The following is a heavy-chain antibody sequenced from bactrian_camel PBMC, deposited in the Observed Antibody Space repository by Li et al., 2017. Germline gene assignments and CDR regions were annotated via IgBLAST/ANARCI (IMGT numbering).Heavy chain of an antibody. CDR3: AAARDWMSCGLGEIFMY. CDR2: IGLDGTT. D-gene: IGHD1*01. V-gene: IGHV3S63*01. Sequence: HVQLVESGGGSVQSGGSLTLSCTASDSGFTFDDSDMAWYRQAPGNECELVSTIGLDGTTYYPDSVKGRFTISGDIAGNTVYLQIDSLKVEDTARYYCAAARDWMSCGLGEIFMYWGQGTQVTVS. J-gene: IGHJ4*01. CDR1: DSGFTFDDSD.